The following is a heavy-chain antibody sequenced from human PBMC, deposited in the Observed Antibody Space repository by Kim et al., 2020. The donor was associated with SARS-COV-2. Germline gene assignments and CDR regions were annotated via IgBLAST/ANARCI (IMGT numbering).Heavy chain of an antibody. CDR3: ARDSETGTRVSGYFDY. V-gene: IGHV4-38-2*02. Sequence: SETLSLTCTVSDYSISSGYYWGWIRQPPGKGPEWIGSMYHSGSTYDNPSLKSRVTISVDMSKNQFSLKLSSVTAADTAVYYCARDSETGTRVSGYFDYWGQGTLVTVSS. D-gene: IGHD1-1*01. CDR2: MYHSGST. CDR1: DYSISSGYY. J-gene: IGHJ4*02.